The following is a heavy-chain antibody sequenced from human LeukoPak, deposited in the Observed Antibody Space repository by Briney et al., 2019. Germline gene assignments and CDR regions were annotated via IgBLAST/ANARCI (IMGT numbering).Heavy chain of an antibody. Sequence: GGSLRLSCAASGFTVSINYISWVRQAPGKGLEWVSVIYPGDSTYYADSVKGRFTISRDNSKNTLYLQMDSLRPEDTAVYYCAGSLAYCGGDCRLGGYWGQGTLVTVSS. CDR3: AGSLAYCGGDCRLGGY. D-gene: IGHD2-21*02. CDR1: GFTVSINY. V-gene: IGHV3-66*01. J-gene: IGHJ4*02. CDR2: IYPGDST.